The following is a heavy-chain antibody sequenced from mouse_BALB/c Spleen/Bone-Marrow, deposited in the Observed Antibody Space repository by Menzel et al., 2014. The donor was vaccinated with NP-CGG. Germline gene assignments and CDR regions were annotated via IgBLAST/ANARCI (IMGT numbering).Heavy chain of an antibody. CDR2: IDTSDSYT. CDR1: GYTFTDNW. CDR3: ARGGHDFSLDY. Sequence: VQLQQSGAELGMPGASVKMSCKASGYTFTDNWIYWVKQRPGQGLEWIGAIDTSDSYTNFNQKFMGKASLTVDASSSTAYMQASSLTSDDSAVYYCARGGHDFSLDYWGQGTSVTVSS. J-gene: IGHJ4*01. D-gene: IGHD2-4*01. V-gene: IGHV1-69*01.